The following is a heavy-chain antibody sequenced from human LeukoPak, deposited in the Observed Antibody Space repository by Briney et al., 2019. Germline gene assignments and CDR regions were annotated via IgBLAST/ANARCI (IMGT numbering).Heavy chain of an antibody. CDR1: GFTFSSYS. V-gene: IGHV3-48*01. CDR2: ISSSSSTI. Sequence: GGSPRLSCAASGFTFSSYSMNWVRQAPGKGLEWVSYISSSSSTIYYADSVKGRFTISRDNAKNSLYLQMNSLRAEDTAVYYCARDSAGIAVAGDFDYWGQGTLVTVSS. J-gene: IGHJ4*02. D-gene: IGHD6-19*01. CDR3: ARDSAGIAVAGDFDY.